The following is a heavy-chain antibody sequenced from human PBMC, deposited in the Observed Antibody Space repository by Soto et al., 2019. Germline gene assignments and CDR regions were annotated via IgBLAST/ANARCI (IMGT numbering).Heavy chain of an antibody. CDR2: IYYSGST. V-gene: IGHV4-39*01. CDR1: GGSISSSSYY. CDR3: ARLGISEGYYMDV. J-gene: IGHJ6*03. Sequence: SETLSLTCTVSGGSISSSSYYWGWIRQPPGKGLEWIGSIYYSGSTYYNPSLKSRVTISVDTSKNQFSLKLSSVTAADTAVYYCARLGISEGYYMDVWGKGTTVTVS.